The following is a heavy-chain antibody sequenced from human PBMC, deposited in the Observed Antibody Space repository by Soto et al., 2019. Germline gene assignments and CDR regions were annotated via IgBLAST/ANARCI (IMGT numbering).Heavy chain of an antibody. CDR3: ALEGIMVYTTPGLGYFDL. V-gene: IGHV2-5*02. CDR2: IYWDDDK. J-gene: IGHJ2*01. CDR1: GFSLSTSGVG. Sequence: QITLKESGPTLVKPTQTLTVTCTFSGFSLSTSGVGVGWIRQPPGKALEWLALIYWDDDKRYSPSLKSRLTIIKATSKNQVVLTMTNMDPVDTATYYCALEGIMVYTTPGLGYFDLWGRGTLVTVSS. D-gene: IGHD2-8*01.